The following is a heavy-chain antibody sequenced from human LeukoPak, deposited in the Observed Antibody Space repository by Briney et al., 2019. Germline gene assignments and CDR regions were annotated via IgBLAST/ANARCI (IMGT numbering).Heavy chain of an antibody. CDR1: GDSINSYH. CDR3: ARDDSSGDGSGGYHY. J-gene: IGHJ4*02. D-gene: IGHD3-22*01. Sequence: SETLSLTCTVSGDSINSYHWSWIRQPAGKGLEWIGRIYMSGSTNYNPSLRSRVAISMDNSKNQFSLEVTSVTAADTALYYCARDDSSGDGSGGYHYWGQGTLVTVSS. V-gene: IGHV4-4*07. CDR2: IYMSGST.